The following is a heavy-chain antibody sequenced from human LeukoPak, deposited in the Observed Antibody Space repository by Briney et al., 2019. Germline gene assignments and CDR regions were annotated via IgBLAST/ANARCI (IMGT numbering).Heavy chain of an antibody. J-gene: IGHJ5*02. CDR1: RYTFTSYD. D-gene: IGHD4-23*01. CDR2: MSPNSGNT. Sequence: ASVKVSCKASRYTFTSYDINWVRQATGQGLEWMGWMSPNSGNTGYAQKFQGRISMTRSTSIGTAYMELSSLTSEDTAVYYCARDYGDNSGWFDPWGQGTLVTVSS. CDR3: ARDYGDNSGWFDP. V-gene: IGHV1-8*01.